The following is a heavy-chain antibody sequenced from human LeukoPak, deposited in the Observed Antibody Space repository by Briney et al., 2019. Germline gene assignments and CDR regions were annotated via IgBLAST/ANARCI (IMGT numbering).Heavy chain of an antibody. D-gene: IGHD3-10*01. CDR3: TTEGHYYGHHAFLM. CDR2: IYYSGST. V-gene: IGHV4-59*01. J-gene: IGHJ3*02. Sequence: SETLSLTCTVSGGSISSYYWSWIRQPPGKGLEWIGYIYYSGSTNYNPSLKSRVTISVDTSKNQFSLKLSSVTAADTAVYYCTTEGHYYGHHAFLMWGQGTMVTVSS. CDR1: GGSISSYY.